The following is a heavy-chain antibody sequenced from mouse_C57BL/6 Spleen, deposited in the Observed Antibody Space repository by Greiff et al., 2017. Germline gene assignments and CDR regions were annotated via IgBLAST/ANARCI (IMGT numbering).Heavy chain of an antibody. Sequence: QVQLQQSGAELARPGASVKLSCKASGYAFTSYGISWVKQRTGQGLEWIGEIYPRSGNTYYNEKFKGKATLTAYKSSSTAYMELRSLTSEDSAVYYCARGDYGSYLAWFAYWGQGTLVTVSA. J-gene: IGHJ3*01. CDR3: ARGDYGSYLAWFAY. D-gene: IGHD2-1*01. CDR2: IYPRSGNT. V-gene: IGHV1-81*01. CDR1: GYAFTSYG.